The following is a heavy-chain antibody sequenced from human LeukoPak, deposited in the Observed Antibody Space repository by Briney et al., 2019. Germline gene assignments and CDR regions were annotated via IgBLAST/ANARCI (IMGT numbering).Heavy chain of an antibody. J-gene: IGHJ4*02. D-gene: IGHD2-21*02. Sequence: PSETLSLTCAIYGGSFSGYYWSWIRQPPGKGLEWIGEINHRGSTNYNPSLKSRVTISVDTSRNSFSLELSSVTAADTAVYYCARVGYCGGDCYPFDYWGQGTQTTISS. V-gene: IGHV4-34*01. CDR1: GGSFSGYY. CDR2: INHRGST. CDR3: ARVGYCGGDCYPFDY.